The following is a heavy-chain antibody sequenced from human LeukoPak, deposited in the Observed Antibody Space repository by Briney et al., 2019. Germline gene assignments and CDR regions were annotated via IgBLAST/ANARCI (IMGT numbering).Heavy chain of an antibody. V-gene: IGHV3-9*01. CDR3: AKAGHYYDSSGYWN. J-gene: IGHJ4*02. CDR1: GFTFDDYA. Sequence: GRSLRLSCAASGFTFDDYAMHWVRQAPGKGLEWVSGISWNSGSIVYADSVKGRFTISRDNAKNSLYLQMNSLRAEDTALYYCAKAGHYYDSSGYWNWGQGTLVTVSS. D-gene: IGHD3-22*01. CDR2: ISWNSGSI.